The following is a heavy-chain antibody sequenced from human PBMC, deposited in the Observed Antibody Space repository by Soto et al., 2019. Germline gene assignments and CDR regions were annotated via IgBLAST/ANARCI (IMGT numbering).Heavy chain of an antibody. D-gene: IGHD3-16*01. Sequence: SETLSLTCTVSGGSISYYYWSWIRQPPGKGLEWIGYIYYSGSTNYNPSLKSRVTISVDTSKNQFSLKLSSVTAADTAVYYCARSPSWDFDYWGQGALVTVSS. CDR2: IYYSGST. CDR3: ARSPSWDFDY. J-gene: IGHJ4*02. V-gene: IGHV4-59*08. CDR1: GGSISYYY.